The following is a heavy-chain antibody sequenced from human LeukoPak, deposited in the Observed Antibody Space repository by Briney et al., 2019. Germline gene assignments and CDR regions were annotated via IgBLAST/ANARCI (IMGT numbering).Heavy chain of an antibody. CDR3: ARDQAGAGRDY. D-gene: IGHD6-13*01. CDR2: ISSSLNSI. V-gene: IGHV3-48*01. J-gene: IGHJ4*02. CDR1: GFTFSSYS. Sequence: PGRSLRLSCAASGFTFSSYSMHWVRQAPGKGLEWVSYISSSLNSIQYTESVKGRFTISRDNAKNSLYLQMNSLRAEDTAVYYCARDQAGAGRDYWGQGTLVTVSS.